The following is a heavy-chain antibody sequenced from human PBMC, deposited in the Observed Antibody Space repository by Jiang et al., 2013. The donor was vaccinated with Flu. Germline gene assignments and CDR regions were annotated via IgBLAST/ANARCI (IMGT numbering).Heavy chain of an antibody. CDR3: ARVGVVPAAIDYYYGMDV. CDR2: ISYDGSNK. V-gene: IGHV3-30*04. CDR1: TFSSYA. D-gene: IGHD2-2*01. Sequence: TFSSYAMHWVRQAPGKGLEWVAVISYDGSNKYYADSVKGRFTISRDNSKNTLYLQMNSLRAEDTAVYYCARVGVVPAAIDYYYGMDVWGQGTTVTVSS. J-gene: IGHJ6*02.